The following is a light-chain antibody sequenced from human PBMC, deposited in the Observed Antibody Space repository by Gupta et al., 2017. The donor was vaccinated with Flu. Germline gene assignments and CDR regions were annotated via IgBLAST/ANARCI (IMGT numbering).Light chain of an antibody. V-gene: IGLV6-57*01. CDR1: ICSIVSNS. J-gene: IGLJ1*01. CDR2: ENN. Sequence: VTFSCTRSICSIVSNSMQWYQQRPGSSPTIFIYENNRRPSVVPGRFSVSIDSSSNSASLTISGRQTEDEADYYCQSDDRSNHCVFGGGTKVTVL. CDR3: QSDDRSNHCV.